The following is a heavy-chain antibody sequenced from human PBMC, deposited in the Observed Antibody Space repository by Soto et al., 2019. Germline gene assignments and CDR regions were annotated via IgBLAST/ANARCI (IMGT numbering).Heavy chain of an antibody. CDR1: GYTFTSYS. Sequence: GASVKVSCKASGYTFTSYSMHWVRHAPGQRLEWMGWINAGNGNTKYSQKFQGRVTITRDTSASTAYMELSSLRSEDTAVYYCARSPPTSPYDILTCYYFPYGMDVWGQGTTVTVSS. CDR2: INAGNGNT. CDR3: ARSPPTSPYDILTCYYFPYGMDV. V-gene: IGHV1-3*01. J-gene: IGHJ6*02. D-gene: IGHD3-9*01.